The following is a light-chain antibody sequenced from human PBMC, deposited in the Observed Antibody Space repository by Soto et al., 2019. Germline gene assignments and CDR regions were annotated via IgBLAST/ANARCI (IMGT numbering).Light chain of an antibody. Sequence: EIVLTQSPATLSLSPGERATLSCRASQSVRRYLAWYQQKPGQAPRLLIYGASTRATGIPARFSGSGSGTDFTLIISSLQSEDSAVYYCQQYNNWPPWTFGQGTKVDIK. CDR3: QQYNNWPPWT. CDR2: GAS. J-gene: IGKJ1*01. V-gene: IGKV3-15*01. CDR1: QSVRRY.